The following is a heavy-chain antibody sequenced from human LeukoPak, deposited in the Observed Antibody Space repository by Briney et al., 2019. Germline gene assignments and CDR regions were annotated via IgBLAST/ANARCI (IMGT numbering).Heavy chain of an antibody. D-gene: IGHD1-26*01. Sequence: PSGTLSLTCAVSGGSISSSNWWSWVRQPPGKGLEWIGEIYHSGSTNYNPSLKSRVTISLDTSKNQFSLKLSSVTAADTAVYFCARRGGSQYVRAFDIWGQGTMVTVSS. CDR2: IYHSGST. CDR1: GGSISSSNW. J-gene: IGHJ3*02. V-gene: IGHV4-4*02. CDR3: ARRGGSQYVRAFDI.